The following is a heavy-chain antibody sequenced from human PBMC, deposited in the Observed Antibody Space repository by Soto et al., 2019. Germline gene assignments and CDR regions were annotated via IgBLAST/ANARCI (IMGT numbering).Heavy chain of an antibody. Sequence: SETLSLTCLVSGASIISSDWWIWVRQPPGKGLEWIGSIYHSGSTYYNPSLKSRVTISVDTSKNQFSLKLSSVTAADTAVYHCASMVTAMGAFRDHCGQGTLVTVS. CDR3: ASMVTAMGAFRDH. CDR2: IYHSGST. V-gene: IGHV4-38-2*01. J-gene: IGHJ4*02. D-gene: IGHD2-21*02. CDR1: GASIISSDW.